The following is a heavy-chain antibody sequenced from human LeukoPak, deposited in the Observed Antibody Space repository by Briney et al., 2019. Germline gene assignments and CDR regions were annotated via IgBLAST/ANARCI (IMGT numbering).Heavy chain of an antibody. J-gene: IGHJ6*03. V-gene: IGHV4-59*12. CDR2: IYYSGST. CDR3: ARVRSGYSGYDSQRNYYYMDV. CDR1: GGSISSYY. Sequence: PSETLSLTCTVSGGSISSYYWNWIRQPPGKGLEWIGYIYYSGSTNYNPSLKSRVTMSVDTSKNQFSLKLTSVTAADTAVYYCARVRSGYSGYDSQRNYYYMDVWGNGTTVTISS. D-gene: IGHD5-12*01.